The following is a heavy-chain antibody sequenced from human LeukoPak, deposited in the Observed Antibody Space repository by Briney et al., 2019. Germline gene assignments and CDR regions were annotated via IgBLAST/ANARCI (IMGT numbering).Heavy chain of an antibody. Sequence: SETLSLTCTVSGGSISSSSYYWGWIRQPPGKGLEWIGSIYYSGSTYYNLSLKSRVTISVDTSKNQFSLKLSSVTAADTAVYYCARAQDVRYYYYYYYGMDVWGQGTTVTVSS. J-gene: IGHJ6*02. V-gene: IGHV4-39*01. CDR1: GGSISSSSYY. D-gene: IGHD2-15*01. CDR2: IYYSGST. CDR3: ARAQDVRYYYYYYYGMDV.